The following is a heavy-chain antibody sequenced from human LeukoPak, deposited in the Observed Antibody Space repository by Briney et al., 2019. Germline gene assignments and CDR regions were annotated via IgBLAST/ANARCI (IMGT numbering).Heavy chain of an antibody. Sequence: GGSLRLSCAASGFSFGTYAMHWVRQAPGMGPEWVAVVSHDGSTKYYTDSVRGRFTISRDNSKNTFFLQLNGLRTGDTAVYYCARAIMGTENLDYWGQGTLVTVSS. D-gene: IGHD5-18*01. CDR2: VSHDGSTK. CDR1: GFSFGTYA. CDR3: ARAIMGTENLDY. J-gene: IGHJ4*02. V-gene: IGHV3-30*10.